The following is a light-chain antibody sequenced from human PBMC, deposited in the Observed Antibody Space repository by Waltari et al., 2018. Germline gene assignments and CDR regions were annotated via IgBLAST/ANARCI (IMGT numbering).Light chain of an antibody. J-gene: IGLJ3*02. CDR1: NSNIGRNY. V-gene: IGLV1-51*01. Sequence: SVLTQPPSVSAAPGPTVAISCPGSNSNIGRNYVSWYQQHPGTAPKPVIVDNSKRPSGIPDRFSGPKSDTSATLDITGLQAGDEAHYYCGTWDTTLSVGVFGGGTKLTVL. CDR3: GTWDTTLSVGV. CDR2: DNS.